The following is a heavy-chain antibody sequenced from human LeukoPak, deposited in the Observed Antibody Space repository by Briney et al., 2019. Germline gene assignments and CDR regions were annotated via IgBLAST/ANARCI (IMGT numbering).Heavy chain of an antibody. CDR1: GFTFSSYW. J-gene: IGHJ6*04. V-gene: IGHV3-21*01. CDR3: ACLVGATQDV. Sequence: GGSLRLSCAASGFTFSSYWMHWVRQAPGKGLEWVSSISSTSTYIYYADSVKGRFTISRDNAQNSLYLQMNSLRAEDTAVYYCACLVGATQDVWGKGTTVIVSS. D-gene: IGHD1-26*01. CDR2: ISSTSTYI.